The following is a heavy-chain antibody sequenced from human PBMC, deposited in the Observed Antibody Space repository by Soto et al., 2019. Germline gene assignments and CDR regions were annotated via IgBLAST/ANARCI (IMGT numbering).Heavy chain of an antibody. CDR3: ERDPYSYGYIQKGY. Sequence: QVQLVESGGGVVQPGRSLRLSCAASGFTFSSYAMHWVRQAPGKGLEWVAVISYDGSNKYYADSVKGRFTISRDNSKNTLYLQMNSLRAEDTAVYYCERDPYSYGYIQKGYWGQGTLVTVSS. V-gene: IGHV3-30-3*01. CDR1: GFTFSSYA. CDR2: ISYDGSNK. D-gene: IGHD5-18*01. J-gene: IGHJ4*02.